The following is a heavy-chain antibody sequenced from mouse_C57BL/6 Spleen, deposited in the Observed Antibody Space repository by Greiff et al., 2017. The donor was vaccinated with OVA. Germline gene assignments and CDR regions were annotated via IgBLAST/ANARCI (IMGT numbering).Heavy chain of an antibody. CDR3: ARGRDLQFAY. J-gene: IGHJ3*01. CDR1: GYAFSSSW. D-gene: IGHD3-3*01. Sequence: VQLQQSGPELVKPGASVKISCKASGYAFSSSWMNWVKQRPGKGLEWIGRIYPGDGDTNYNGKFKGKATLTADKSSSTAYMQLSSLTSEDSAVYFCARGRDLQFAYWGQGTLVTVSA. CDR2: IYPGDGDT. V-gene: IGHV1-82*01.